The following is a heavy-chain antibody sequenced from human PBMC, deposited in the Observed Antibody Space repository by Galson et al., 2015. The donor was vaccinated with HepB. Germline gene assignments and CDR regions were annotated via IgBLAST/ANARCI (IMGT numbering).Heavy chain of an antibody. CDR3: AHLTYYYGCSGYCPFDY. Sequence: PALVKPTQTLTLTCTFSGFSLSTSGVGVGWIRQPPGKALEWLALIYWNDDKRYSPSLKSRLTITKDTSKNQVVLTMTNMDPVDTATYYCAHLTYYYGCSGYCPFDYWGQGTLVTVSS. J-gene: IGHJ4*02. CDR1: GFSLSTSGVG. D-gene: IGHD3-22*01. V-gene: IGHV2-5*01. CDR2: IYWNDDK.